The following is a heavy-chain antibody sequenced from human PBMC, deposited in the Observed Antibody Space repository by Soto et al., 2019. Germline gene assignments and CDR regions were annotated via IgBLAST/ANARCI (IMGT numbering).Heavy chain of an antibody. D-gene: IGHD2-2*01. J-gene: IGHJ4*02. CDR1: GGSIGSGGYW. Sequence: QVQLQESSPGLMQPSQTLSLTCTVSGGSIGSGGYWWSWIRQHPGRGLEWIGFVSYTGNTQYNPSLKSRVNISVDTSTKQFSLKLSSVTAADTAVYYCARGTLVWGQGTLVTVSS. CDR2: VSYTGNT. V-gene: IGHV4-31*03. CDR3: ARGTLV.